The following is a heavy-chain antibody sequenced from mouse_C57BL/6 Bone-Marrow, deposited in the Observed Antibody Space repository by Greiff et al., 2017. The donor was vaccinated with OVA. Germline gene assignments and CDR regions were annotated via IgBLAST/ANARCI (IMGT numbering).Heavy chain of an antibody. J-gene: IGHJ3*01. D-gene: IGHD2-4*01. CDR3: ARPGDYDGDWFAY. CDR1: GYTFTTYP. V-gene: IGHV1-47*01. Sequence: VQLVESGAELVKPGASVKMSCKASGYTFTTYPIEWMKQNHGKSLEWIGNFHPYNDDTKYNEKFKGKATLTVEKSSSTVYLELSRLTSDDSAVYYCARPGDYDGDWFAYWGQGTLVTGSA. CDR2: FHPYNDDT.